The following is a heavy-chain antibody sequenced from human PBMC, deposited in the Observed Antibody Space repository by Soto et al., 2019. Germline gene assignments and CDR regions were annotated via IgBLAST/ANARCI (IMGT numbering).Heavy chain of an antibody. Sequence: LRLSCAASGFRFRTRAMSWVRQAPGKGLEWVASIRPGGDSTYYADSVKGRFAVSRDNSNVTLYLQMDSLRVEDTAIYYCTTHEEGAPWAVGFDSWGQGTLVTVYS. J-gene: IGHJ5*01. CDR1: GFRFRTRA. D-gene: IGHD1-26*01. CDR2: IRPGGDST. CDR3: TTHEEGAPWAVGFDS. V-gene: IGHV3-23*01.